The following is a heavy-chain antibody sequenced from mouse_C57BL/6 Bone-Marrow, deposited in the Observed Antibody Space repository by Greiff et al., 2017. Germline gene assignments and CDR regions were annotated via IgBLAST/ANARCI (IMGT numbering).Heavy chain of an antibody. V-gene: IGHV1-64*01. CDR1: GYTFTSYW. CDR2: IHPNSGST. D-gene: IGHD1-1*01. J-gene: IGHJ2*01. Sequence: VQLQQPGAELVKPGASVKLSCKASGYTFTSYWMHWVKQRPGQGLEWIGMIHPNSGSTNYNEKFQSKATLTVDKSSSTAYMQLSSLTSEDSAVYNCARRGYYGSHDYWGQGTTLTVSS. CDR3: ARRGYYGSHDY.